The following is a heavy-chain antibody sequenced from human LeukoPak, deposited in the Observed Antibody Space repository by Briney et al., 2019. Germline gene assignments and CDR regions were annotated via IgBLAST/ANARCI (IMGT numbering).Heavy chain of an antibody. CDR1: GFTFSNYW. V-gene: IGHV3-74*01. CDR2: IDSDGSTT. Sequence: GGSLRLSCAASGFTFSNYWMHWVRQVPGKGPVWVSRIDSDGSTTNYATSVKGRFAISRDNAKNTLFLQMNSLRAEDTAVYYCASIDNVRQSGHDSFWGQGTLVTVSS. D-gene: IGHD5-12*01. CDR3: ASIDNVRQSGHDSF. J-gene: IGHJ4*02.